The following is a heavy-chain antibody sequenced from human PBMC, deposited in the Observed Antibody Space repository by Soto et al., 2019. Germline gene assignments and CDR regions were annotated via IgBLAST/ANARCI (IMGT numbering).Heavy chain of an antibody. D-gene: IGHD1-20*01. V-gene: IGHV3-30*18. CDR1: GVTFSRSG. Sequence: GGSVRLRCAASGVTFSRSGMSGVRQAPGKGLEWVAVISYAGSNKFYADPVKGRFTISRDHFRNTLYLQMTSLRAEDTAVYYCAKEFHSWNYFDYWGQGTLVTVSS. CDR2: ISYAGSNK. CDR3: AKEFHSWNYFDY. J-gene: IGHJ4*02.